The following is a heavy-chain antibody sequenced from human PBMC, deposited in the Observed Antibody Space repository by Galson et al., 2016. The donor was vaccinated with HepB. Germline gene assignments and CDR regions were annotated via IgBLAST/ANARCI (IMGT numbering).Heavy chain of an antibody. D-gene: IGHD1-26*01. J-gene: IGHJ3*02. V-gene: IGHV3-11*06. Sequence: SLRLSCAASGFTFTDYSMSWIRQAPGEGLEWVSYISSSSSYTNYANSVKGRFTISRDNAKSSLYLQMSSLRAEDTAVYYCAREGGATLGDAFDIWGQGTMVTVSS. CDR3: AREGGATLGDAFDI. CDR1: GFTFTDYS. CDR2: ISSSSSYT.